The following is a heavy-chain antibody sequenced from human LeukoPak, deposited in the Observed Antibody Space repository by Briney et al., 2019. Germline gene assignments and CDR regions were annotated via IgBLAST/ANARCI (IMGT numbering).Heavy chain of an antibody. CDR2: ISGSGGST. CDR3: AKMEAWTTVTGSGVDY. J-gene: IGHJ4*02. V-gene: IGHV3-23*01. CDR1: GFTFSSYA. Sequence: GGSLRLSCAASGFTFSSYAMSWVRQAPGKGLEWVSGISGSGGSTYYADSVKGRFTISRDHSKNTLYLQMNSLGAEDTAVHYCAKMEAWTTVTGSGVDYWGQGTLVTVSS. D-gene: IGHD4-17*01.